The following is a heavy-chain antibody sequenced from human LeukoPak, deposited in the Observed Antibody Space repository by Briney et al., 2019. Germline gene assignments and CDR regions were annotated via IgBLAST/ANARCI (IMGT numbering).Heavy chain of an antibody. J-gene: IGHJ3*02. V-gene: IGHV5-51*01. Sequence: GESLKISCKGSGYSFTSYWIGWVCQLPGKGLEWMGIIYPGDSDTRYSPSFQGQVTISADKSISTAYLQWSSLKASDTAMYYCARPKSYYYDSSGYPQGAFDIWGQGTMVTVSS. D-gene: IGHD3-22*01. CDR2: IYPGDSDT. CDR1: GYSFTSYW. CDR3: ARPKSYYYDSSGYPQGAFDI.